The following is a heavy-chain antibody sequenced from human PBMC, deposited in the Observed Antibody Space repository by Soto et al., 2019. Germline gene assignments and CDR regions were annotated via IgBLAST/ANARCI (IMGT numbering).Heavy chain of an antibody. Sequence: EVQLLESGGGLVEPGGSLRLSCAASGFTFNAYAMTWVRQAPGKGLEWVSAIGGSGGNRYYAASVKGRFTISRDNSKDTVDRRMNSLRVEDTAVYYCARVASDYINSVDHWGQGILVTVSS. CDR3: ARVASDYINSVDH. D-gene: IGHD4-4*01. CDR2: IGGSGGNR. J-gene: IGHJ4*02. CDR1: GFTFNAYA. V-gene: IGHV3-23*01.